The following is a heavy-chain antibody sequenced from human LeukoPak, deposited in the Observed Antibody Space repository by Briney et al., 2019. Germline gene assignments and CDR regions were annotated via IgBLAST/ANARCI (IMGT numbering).Heavy chain of an antibody. CDR3: ARKNWGNWYFDL. CDR2: INPSGGST. D-gene: IGHD7-27*01. CDR1: GYTFTSYY. V-gene: IGHV1-46*01. J-gene: IGHJ2*01. Sequence: GASVKVSCKASGYTFTSYYMHWVRQGPGQGLEWMGIINPSGGSTSYAQKFQGRVTMTRDTSTSTVYMELSSLRSEDTAVYYCARKNWGNWYFDLWGRGTLVTVSS.